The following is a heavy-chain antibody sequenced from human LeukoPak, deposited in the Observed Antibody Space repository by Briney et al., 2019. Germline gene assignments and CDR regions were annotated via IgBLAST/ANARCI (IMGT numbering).Heavy chain of an antibody. J-gene: IGHJ4*02. Sequence: GGSLRLSCAASGFTSSNHWMHWVRQAPGKGLMWVSRINRDGSRTDYADSVKGRFTISRDDAKNTLYLQVNSLRAEDTAVYLCARGGSDTAMAHDYWGQGTLVTVSS. V-gene: IGHV3-74*01. D-gene: IGHD5-18*01. CDR1: GFTSSNHW. CDR3: ARGGSDTAMAHDY. CDR2: INRDGSRT.